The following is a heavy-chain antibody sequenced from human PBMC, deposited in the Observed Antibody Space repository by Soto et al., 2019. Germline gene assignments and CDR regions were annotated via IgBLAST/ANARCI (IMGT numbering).Heavy chain of an antibody. CDR1: GGSISSSSYY. CDR2: IYYSGST. CDR3: ARMTTMIVQX. Sequence: AETLSLTFTVSGGSISSSSYYWGWIRQPPGKGLELIGSIYYSGSTYYNPSLKSRVTISVDTSRNQFSLKLSSVTAADTAVYYCARMTTMIVQXWGQGTLVTVSX. V-gene: IGHV4-39*01. J-gene: IGHJ4*02. D-gene: IGHD3-22*01.